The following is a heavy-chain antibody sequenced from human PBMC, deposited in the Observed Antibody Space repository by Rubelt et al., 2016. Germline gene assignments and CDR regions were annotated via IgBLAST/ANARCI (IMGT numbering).Heavy chain of an antibody. D-gene: IGHD3-22*01. J-gene: IGHJ4*02. CDR3: ACLTPTYYYDREY. CDR1: GGSFSGYY. V-gene: IGHV4-34*01. CDR2: ITHSGST. Sequence: QVQLQQWGAGLLKPSETLSLTCAVYGGSFSGYYWSWIRQPPGKGLEGSGDITHSGSTNYNPSLTSRVTISVATSTNQLSLKLSSVTAADTAVYYCACLTPTYYYDREYWGQGTLVTVSS.